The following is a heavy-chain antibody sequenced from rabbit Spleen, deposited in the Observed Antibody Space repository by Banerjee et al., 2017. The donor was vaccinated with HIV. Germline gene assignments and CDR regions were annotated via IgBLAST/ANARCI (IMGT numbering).Heavy chain of an antibody. CDR3: ARDTSSSFSSYGMDL. J-gene: IGHJ6*01. CDR1: GVSFTNNYY. CDR2: IDTGSSGFT. D-gene: IGHD1-1*01. Sequence: QSLEESGGDLVKPGASLTLTCTASGVSFTNNYYMCWVRQAPGKGLEWIACIDTGSSGFTYFASWAKGRFTISKTSSTTVTLQMTSLTAADTATYFCARDTSSSFSSYGMDLWGPGTLVTVS. V-gene: IGHV1S40*01.